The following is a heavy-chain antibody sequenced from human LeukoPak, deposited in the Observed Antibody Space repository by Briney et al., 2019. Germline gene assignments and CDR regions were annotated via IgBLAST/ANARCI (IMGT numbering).Heavy chain of an antibody. Sequence: PGGSLRLSCAVSGFTFSTFAMNWVRQAPGKGLEWVSSLSDSAVSSYYADSVKGRFTISRDNSKNTLYLQMNSLRAEDTATYYCAKALDSSGFPSYFDSWGQGTLVAVSS. V-gene: IGHV3-23*01. CDR3: AKALDSSGFPSYFDS. J-gene: IGHJ4*02. CDR2: LSDSAVSS. D-gene: IGHD3-22*01. CDR1: GFTFSTFA.